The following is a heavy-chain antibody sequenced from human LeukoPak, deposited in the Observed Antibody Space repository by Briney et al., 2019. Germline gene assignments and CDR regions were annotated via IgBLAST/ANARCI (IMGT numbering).Heavy chain of an antibody. V-gene: IGHV1-69*13. CDR3: ARVGPYCSGGSCGAFDI. CDR1: GGTFSSYA. CDR2: IIPIFGTA. D-gene: IGHD2-15*01. J-gene: IGHJ3*02. Sequence: SVKVSCKASGGTFSSYAISWVRQAPGQGLEWMGGIIPIFGTANYAQKFQGRVTITADESTSTAYMELSSLRSEDTAVYYCARVGPYCSGGSCGAFDIWGQGTMVTVSS.